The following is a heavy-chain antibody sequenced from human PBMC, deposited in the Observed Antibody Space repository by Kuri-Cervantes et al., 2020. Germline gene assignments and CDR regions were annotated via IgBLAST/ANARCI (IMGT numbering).Heavy chain of an antibody. D-gene: IGHD3-10*01. J-gene: IGHJ4*02. Sequence: ASVKVSCKASGYTFTSYYMHWVRQAPGQGLEWMGWINPNSGGTNYAQKFQGRVTMTRDTSISTAYMELSRLRSDDTAVYYCARDMIYWGGSGSYSDYWGQGTLVTVSS. V-gene: IGHV1-2*02. CDR2: INPNSGGT. CDR1: GYTFTSYY. CDR3: ARDMIYWGGSGSYSDY.